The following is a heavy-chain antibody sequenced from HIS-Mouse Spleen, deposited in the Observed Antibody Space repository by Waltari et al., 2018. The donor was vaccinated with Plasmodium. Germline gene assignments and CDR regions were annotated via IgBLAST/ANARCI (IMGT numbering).Heavy chain of an antibody. CDR2: IDWDDDK. CDR3: ARHKKRGQLVRGYFDY. D-gene: IGHD6-6*01. V-gene: IGHV2-70*15. CDR1: GFSLSTSGMC. J-gene: IGHJ4*02. Sequence: QVTLRESGPALVKPTQTLTLTCTFSGFSLSTSGMCVSWIRQPPGKALEWLARIDWDDDKYSSTYLKTRLTISKDTSKNQVVLTMTNMDPVDTATYYCARHKKRGQLVRGYFDYWGQGTLVTVSS.